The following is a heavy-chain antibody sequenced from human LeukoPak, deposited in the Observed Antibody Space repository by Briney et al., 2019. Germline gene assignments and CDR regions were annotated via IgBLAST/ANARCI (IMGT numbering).Heavy chain of an antibody. V-gene: IGHV4-30-2*01. D-gene: IGHD2/OR15-2a*01. CDR2: IYHSGNT. CDR1: GGSISRGGYS. Sequence: SETLSLTCAVSGGSISRGGYSWSWIRQPPGKGLEWIGYIYHSGNTYYNPSLKSRVTISIDRSKNQFSLKLSSVTAADTAVYSCAVSGWGPTTFDYGAKEPRVTVPS. J-gene: IGHJ4*01. CDR3: AVSGWGPTTFDY.